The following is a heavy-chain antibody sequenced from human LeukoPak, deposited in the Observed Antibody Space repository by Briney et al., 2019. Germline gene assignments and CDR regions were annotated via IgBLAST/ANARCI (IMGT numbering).Heavy chain of an antibody. J-gene: IGHJ4*02. V-gene: IGHV1-69*05. D-gene: IGHD6-19*01. CDR3: AYSTRDSSGWYAFDY. CDR2: IIPIFGTA. Sequence: SVKVSCXASGGTFSSYAISWVRQAPRQGLEWMVRIIPIFGTANYAQKFQGRVTITTDESTSTAYMELSSLRSEDTAVYYCAYSTRDSSGWYAFDYWGQGTLVTVSS. CDR1: GGTFSSYA.